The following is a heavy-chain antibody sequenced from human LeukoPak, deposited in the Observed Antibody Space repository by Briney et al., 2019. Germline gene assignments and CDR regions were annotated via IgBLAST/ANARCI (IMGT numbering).Heavy chain of an antibody. Sequence: GASVKLSCKAVGYTLTNYYIHWVRQAPGQGLEWMGRIIPILGIANDAHKFQGRVTITADKSTSTAYMDLSSLRPEDTAVYYCATKLRFLEWLSPFDYWGQGTLVTVSS. V-gene: IGHV1-69*02. CDR3: ATKLRFLEWLSPFDY. D-gene: IGHD3-3*01. J-gene: IGHJ4*02. CDR2: IIPILGIA. CDR1: GYTLTNYY.